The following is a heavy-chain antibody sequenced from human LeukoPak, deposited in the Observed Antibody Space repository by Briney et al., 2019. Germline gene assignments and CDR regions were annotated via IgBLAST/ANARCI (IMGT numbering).Heavy chain of an antibody. V-gene: IGHV1-69*06. CDR3: ATSIAAAGQYYFDY. CDR2: IIPIFGTA. D-gene: IGHD6-13*01. Sequence: SVKVSCKASGYTFTGYYMHWVRQAPGQGLEWMGGIIPIFGTANYAQKFQGRVTITADKSTSTAYMELSSLRSEDTAVYYCATSIAAAGQYYFDYWGQGTLVTVSS. J-gene: IGHJ4*02. CDR1: GYTFTGYY.